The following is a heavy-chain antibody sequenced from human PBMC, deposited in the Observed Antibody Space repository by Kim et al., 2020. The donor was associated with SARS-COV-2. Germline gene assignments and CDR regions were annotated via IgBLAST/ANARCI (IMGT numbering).Heavy chain of an antibody. CDR1: GYTFINYP. CDR2: INTNTGNP. CDR3: STERPPVGGAPDY. J-gene: IGHJ4*02. D-gene: IGHD1-26*01. V-gene: IGHV7-4-1*02. Sequence: ASVKVSCKASGYTFINYPINWVRQAPGQGLEWMGWINTNTGNPTYAQGFTGRFVFSLDTSVTTAYLQISSLKADDTAVYYCSTERPPVGGAPDYWGQGTL.